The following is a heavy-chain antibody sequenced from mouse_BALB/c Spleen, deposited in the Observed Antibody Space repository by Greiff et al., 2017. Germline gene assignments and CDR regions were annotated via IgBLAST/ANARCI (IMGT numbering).Heavy chain of an antibody. CDR1: GFNIKDYY. V-gene: IGHV14-1*02. D-gene: IGHD1-2*01. Sequence: VQLQQSGAEFVRPGGLVKLSCKASGFNIKDYYMHWVKQRPEQGLEWIGWIDPENGNTKYDPKFQGKASITGDTTSNTAFLQLSSLTSEDTAFYCSARRGTAGAAWFAYWGQGTLVTVSA. CDR3: ARRGTAGAAWFAY. CDR2: IDPENGNT. J-gene: IGHJ3*01.